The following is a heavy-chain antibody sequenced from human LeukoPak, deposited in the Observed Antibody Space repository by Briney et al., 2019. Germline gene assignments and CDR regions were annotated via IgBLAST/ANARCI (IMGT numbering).Heavy chain of an antibody. J-gene: IGHJ4*02. D-gene: IGHD3/OR15-3a*01. CDR2: IYTSGST. CDR3: ARVKDWLSLDY. V-gene: IGHV4-4*07. CDR1: GGSISSYC. Sequence: SETLSLTCTVSGGSISSYCWSWMRQPAGKGLEWIGRIYTSGSTNYNPSLKSRVTMSVDTSKTQFSLKLSSVTAADTAVYYCARVKDWLSLDYWGQGTLVTVSS.